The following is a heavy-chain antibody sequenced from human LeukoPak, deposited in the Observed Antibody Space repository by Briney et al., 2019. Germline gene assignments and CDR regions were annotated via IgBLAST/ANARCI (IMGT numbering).Heavy chain of an antibody. CDR2: IYYSGST. CDR1: GGSVSSYY. V-gene: IGHV4-59*02. Sequence: PSETLSLTCTVSGGSVSSYYWSWIRQPPGKGLEWIGHIYYSGSTNYNPSLKSRVTISVDTSKNQFSLKLSSVTAADTAVYYCARAAYSSSWSVDYWGQGTLVTVSS. CDR3: ARAAYSSSWSVDY. J-gene: IGHJ4*02. D-gene: IGHD6-13*01.